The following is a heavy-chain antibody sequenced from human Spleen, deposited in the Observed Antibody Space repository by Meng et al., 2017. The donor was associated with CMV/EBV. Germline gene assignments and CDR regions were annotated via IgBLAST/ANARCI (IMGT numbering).Heavy chain of an antibody. Sequence: GESLKISCGVSGFNFRSYWMSWVRQTPGKGLEWVANIKQDGSEKYYVDSVKGRVTISRDNAKNSLYLQMNSLRAEDTAIYYCARDRGTQLELRPFSDYWGQGTLVTVSS. CDR3: ARDRGTQLELRPFSDY. CDR1: GFNFRSYW. CDR2: IKQDGSEK. J-gene: IGHJ4*02. D-gene: IGHD1-7*01. V-gene: IGHV3-7*01.